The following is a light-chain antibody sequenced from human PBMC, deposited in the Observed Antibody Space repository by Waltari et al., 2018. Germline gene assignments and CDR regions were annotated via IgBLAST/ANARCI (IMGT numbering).Light chain of an antibody. J-gene: IGKJ4*01. V-gene: IGKV1-12*01. Sequence: ASEDIRSWLAWYQQEAGKAPKRLMYTASSLQSGVPSRFSGSGSGTAFTLNINRLQPEDFATYYCQQVYSFPLTFGGGTKVDIK. CDR2: TAS. CDR3: QQVYSFPLT. CDR1: EDIRSW.